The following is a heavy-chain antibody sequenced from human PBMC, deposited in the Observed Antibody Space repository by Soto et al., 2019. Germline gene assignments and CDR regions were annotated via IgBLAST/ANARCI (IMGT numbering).Heavy chain of an antibody. Sequence: SETLSLNSAVSGFSPPSAYWSWIRQPPGKGLEWLGYIFHSLGAKYNPSLGSRGTISLDTSKNSLYLQMNSLRAEDTAVYFCARDTSPRRADYWGQGTLVTVSS. D-gene: IGHD2-2*01. CDR1: GFSPPSAY. J-gene: IGHJ4*02. CDR2: IFHSLGA. V-gene: IGHV4-59*12. CDR3: ARDTSPRRADY.